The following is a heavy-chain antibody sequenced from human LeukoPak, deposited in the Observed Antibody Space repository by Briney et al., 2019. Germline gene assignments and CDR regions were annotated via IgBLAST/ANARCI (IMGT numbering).Heavy chain of an antibody. Sequence: GESLRLSCAASGFTFSSYAMHWVRQAPGKGLEWVAVISYDGSNKYYADSVKGRFTISRDNSKNTLYLQMNSLRAEDTALYYCARVVYDFWSAYDYWGQGTLVTVSS. CDR1: GFTFSSYA. J-gene: IGHJ4*02. CDR3: ARVVYDFWSAYDY. D-gene: IGHD3-3*01. V-gene: IGHV3-30*04. CDR2: ISYDGSNK.